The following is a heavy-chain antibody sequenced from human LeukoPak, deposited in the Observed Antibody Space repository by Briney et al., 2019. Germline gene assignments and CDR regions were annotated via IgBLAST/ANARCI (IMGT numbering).Heavy chain of an antibody. D-gene: IGHD2-2*01. CDR3: ARGFCSSTNCYQGPYDF. CDR1: GFTFSSAW. Sequence: GGSLRLSCAASGFTFSSAWMTWVRQAPGKGLEWVGHIKDKTNGETTDYAAPVKGRFIISRDDSKNTLYLQMNSLRTEDTAVYYCARGFCSSTNCYQGPYDFWGQGTLVTVSS. J-gene: IGHJ4*02. CDR2: IKDKTNGETT. V-gene: IGHV3-15*01.